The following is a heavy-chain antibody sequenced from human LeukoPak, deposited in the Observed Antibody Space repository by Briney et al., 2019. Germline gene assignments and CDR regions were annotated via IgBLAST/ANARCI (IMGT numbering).Heavy chain of an antibody. V-gene: IGHV3-9*01. Sequence: PGGSLRLSSAASGFTFDDYAMHWVRQAPGKGLEWVSGISWNSGSIGYADSVKGRFTISRDNAKNSLYLQMNSLRAEDAALYYCAKDMVGREWWYSGWNYYYYGMDVWGQGTTVTVSS. CDR3: AKDMVGREWWYSGWNYYYYGMDV. D-gene: IGHD1-26*01. J-gene: IGHJ6*02. CDR1: GFTFDDYA. CDR2: ISWNSGSI.